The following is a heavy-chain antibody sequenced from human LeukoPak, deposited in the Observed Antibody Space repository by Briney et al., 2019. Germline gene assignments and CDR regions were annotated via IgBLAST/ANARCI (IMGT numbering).Heavy chain of an antibody. CDR3: ARGSVRAFDY. CDR2: ISGSGDYT. V-gene: IGHV3-23*01. D-gene: IGHD6-6*01. Sequence: LSGGSLRLSCAASGFTFSTCAMSWVRQAPGKGLEWVSAISGSGDYTFYADSVRGRFTISRDNSKNTVYLQMNSLRGEDTAVYYCARGSVRAFDYWGQGTLVTVSS. J-gene: IGHJ4*02. CDR1: GFTFSTCA.